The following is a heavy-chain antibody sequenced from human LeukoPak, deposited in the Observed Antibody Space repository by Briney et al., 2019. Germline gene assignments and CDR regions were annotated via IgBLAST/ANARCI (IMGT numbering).Heavy chain of an antibody. CDR2: IIPVLGTT. J-gene: IGHJ6*03. D-gene: IGHD3-10*01. Sequence: ALVKVSCKASGGTFSRYAISWVRQAPGQGLEWMGGIIPVLGTTNYAQTFQNKVTITSDESTSTTYTDVSSPTSADRARYYCASSGGDYYYYSLDVWGKGTPVTISS. CDR3: ASSGGDYYYYSLDV. V-gene: IGHV1-69*13. CDR1: GGTFSRYA.